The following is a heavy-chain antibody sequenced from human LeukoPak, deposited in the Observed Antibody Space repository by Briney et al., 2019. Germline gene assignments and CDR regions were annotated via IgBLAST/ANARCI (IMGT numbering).Heavy chain of an antibody. J-gene: IGHJ5*02. CDR1: GGSISSYY. D-gene: IGHD1-26*01. Sequence: SETLSLTCTVSGGSISSYYWSWIRQPPGKGLEWIGYIYYSGSTNYNPSLKSRVTISVDTSKNQFSLKLSSVIAADTAVYYCARDGPVGATTAGFDPWGQGTLVTVSS. V-gene: IGHV4-59*01. CDR2: IYYSGST. CDR3: ARDGPVGATTAGFDP.